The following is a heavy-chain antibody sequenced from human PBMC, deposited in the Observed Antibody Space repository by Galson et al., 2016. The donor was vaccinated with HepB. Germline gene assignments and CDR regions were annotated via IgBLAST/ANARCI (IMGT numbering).Heavy chain of an antibody. CDR3: ARDYTIVGVVDY. V-gene: IGHV3-33*01. D-gene: IGHD3-3*01. Sequence: SLRLSCAASRFTFSSYGMHWVRQVPGKGLEWVAAIWYDGSNKFYADSVKGRFTISRDNSKNTLYLQMNSLRAEDTAVYYCARDYTIVGVVDYWGQGSLVIVSS. CDR1: RFTFSSYG. CDR2: IWYDGSNK. J-gene: IGHJ4*02.